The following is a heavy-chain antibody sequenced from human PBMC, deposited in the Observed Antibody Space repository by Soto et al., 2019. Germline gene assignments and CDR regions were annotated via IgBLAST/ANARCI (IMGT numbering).Heavy chain of an antibody. Sequence: GGSLRLSCAASGFTFSSYARSWVRQAPGKGLEWVSAISGSGGSTYYADSVKGRFTISRDNSKNTLYLQMNSLRAEDTAVYYCAKLPFGGVIVRFDYWGQGTLVTVSS. CDR1: GFTFSSYA. D-gene: IGHD3-16*02. V-gene: IGHV3-23*01. CDR3: AKLPFGGVIVRFDY. CDR2: ISGSGGST. J-gene: IGHJ4*02.